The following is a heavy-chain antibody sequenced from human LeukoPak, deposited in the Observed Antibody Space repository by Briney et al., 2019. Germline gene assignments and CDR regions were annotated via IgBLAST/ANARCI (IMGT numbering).Heavy chain of an antibody. CDR1: GFTFTIYA. CDR2: ISSSSSYI. CDR3: AREVLEGSSWYYYYYGMDV. V-gene: IGHV3-21*01. J-gene: IGHJ6*02. D-gene: IGHD6-13*01. Sequence: PGGSLRLSCAVSGFTFTIYAMSWVRQAPGKGLEWVSSISSSSSYIYYADSVKGRFTISRDNAKNSLYLQMNSLRAEDTAVYYCAREVLEGSSWYYYYYGMDVWGQGTTVTVSS.